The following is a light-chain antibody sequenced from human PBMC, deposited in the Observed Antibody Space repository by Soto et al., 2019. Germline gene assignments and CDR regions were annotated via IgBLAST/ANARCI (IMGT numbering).Light chain of an antibody. CDR3: QQRSNWPIT. CDR1: QSVINSY. Sequence: EVVLTQSPGTLSLYSGERATLSCRASQSVINSYLAWYQQKPGQAPRLLIYDASNRATGIPARFSGSGSGTDFTLTISSLEPEDFAVYYCQQRSNWPITFGQGTRLEIK. J-gene: IGKJ5*01. V-gene: IGKV3-11*01. CDR2: DAS.